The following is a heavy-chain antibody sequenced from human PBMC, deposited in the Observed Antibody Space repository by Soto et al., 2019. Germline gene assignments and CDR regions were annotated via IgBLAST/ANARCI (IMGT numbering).Heavy chain of an antibody. CDR3: ARVKGSGYHNWFDP. V-gene: IGHV1-46*01. CDR2: INPSGGST. D-gene: IGHD3-22*01. CDR1: GNTFPSNF. Sequence: GAPGKGSSQASGNTFPSNFMHWVRQSPGQGLEWMGIINPSGGSTSYAQKFQGRVTMTRDTSTSTVYMELRSLRSDDTAVYYCARVKGSGYHNWFDPWGQGTLVTVSS. J-gene: IGHJ5*02.